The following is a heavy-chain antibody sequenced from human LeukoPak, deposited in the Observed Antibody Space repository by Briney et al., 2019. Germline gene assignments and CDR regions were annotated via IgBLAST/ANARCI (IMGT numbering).Heavy chain of an antibody. CDR2: IWYDGSNK. CDR3: VRDRSARYLDY. J-gene: IGHJ4*02. Sequence: PGRSLRLSCAASGFTFRNHGVHWVRQAPDKGLEWVAVIWYDGSNKYYGGSVKGRFTISRDNSKNMLYLQINSLRAEDTAVYFCVRDRSARYLDYWGQGTLVTVSS. CDR1: GFTFRNHG. V-gene: IGHV3-33*01.